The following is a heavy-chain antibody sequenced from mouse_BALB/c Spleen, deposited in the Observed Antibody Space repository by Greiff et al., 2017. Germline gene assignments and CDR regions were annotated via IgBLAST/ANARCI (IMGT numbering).Heavy chain of an antibody. J-gene: IGHJ4*01. CDR3: ASAYGNYGGNAMDY. V-gene: IGHV1S137*01. CDR2: ISTYYGDA. CDR1: GYTFTDYA. Sequence: LVESGAELVRPGVSVKISCKGSGYTFTDYAMHWVKQSHAKSLEWIGVISTYYGDASYNQKFKGKATMTVDKSSSTAYMELARLTSEDSAIYYCASAYGNYGGNAMDYWGQGTSVTVSS. D-gene: IGHD2-1*01.